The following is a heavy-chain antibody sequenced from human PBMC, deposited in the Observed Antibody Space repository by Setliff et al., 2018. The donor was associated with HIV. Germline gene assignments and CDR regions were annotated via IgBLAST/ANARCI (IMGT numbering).Heavy chain of an antibody. CDR2: MNPNSGNT. CDR1: GYTFTKFD. D-gene: IGHD2-21*01. CDR3: TRGRGIIGALVY. J-gene: IGHJ4*02. V-gene: IGHV1-8*01. Sequence: ASVKVSCKASGYTFTKFDINWVRQATGQGLEWMGWMNPNSGNTGFAQKFQGRVTMTRNTSISTAYMELSSLRSEDTAMYYCTRGRGIIGALVYWGQGTLVTVSS.